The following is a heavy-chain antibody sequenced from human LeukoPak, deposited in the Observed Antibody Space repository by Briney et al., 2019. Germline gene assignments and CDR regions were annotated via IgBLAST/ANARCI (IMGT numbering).Heavy chain of an antibody. CDR3: ARESRNTGYDSYYYYGMDV. CDR1: GDSMSSYF. Sequence: PSETLSLTCTVSGDSMSSYFWSWIRQPPGKELEWIAHIYDSVNTNYSPSLKSRVTISVDTSKNQFSLRLSSVTAADTAVYYCARESRNTGYDSYYYYGMDVWGQGTTVTVSS. D-gene: IGHD5-12*01. V-gene: IGHV4-59*01. CDR2: IYDSVNT. J-gene: IGHJ6*02.